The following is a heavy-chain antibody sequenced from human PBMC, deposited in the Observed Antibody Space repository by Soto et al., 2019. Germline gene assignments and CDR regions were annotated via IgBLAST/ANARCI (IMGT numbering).Heavy chain of an antibody. CDR2: NYYSGIT. Sequence: QVQLQESGPGLVKPSQTLSLTCTVSGGSISSGGYYWTWIRQHPGKGLEWIGYNYYSGITYYNPSPKSRVPLSXXXSXDQFSPKLSSVTAADAAVYYCARGPSIAGPYYGMDVWGQGTTVTVSS. CDR1: GGSISSGGYY. D-gene: IGHD6-6*01. V-gene: IGHV4-31*03. J-gene: IGHJ6*02. CDR3: ARGPSIAGPYYGMDV.